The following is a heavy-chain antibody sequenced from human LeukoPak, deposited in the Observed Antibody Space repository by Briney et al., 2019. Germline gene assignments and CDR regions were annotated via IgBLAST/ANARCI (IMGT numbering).Heavy chain of an antibody. CDR2: ISSSGSTI. CDR1: GFTFSDYY. CDR3: ARTLITMVRGVIGY. J-gene: IGHJ4*02. D-gene: IGHD3-10*01. Sequence: GGSLRLSCAASGFTFSDYYMSWIRQAPGKGLEWVSYISSSGSTIYYADSVKGRFTISRDNAKNSLYLQMNSLRAEDTVVYYCARTLITMVRGVIGYWGQGTLVTVSS. V-gene: IGHV3-11*01.